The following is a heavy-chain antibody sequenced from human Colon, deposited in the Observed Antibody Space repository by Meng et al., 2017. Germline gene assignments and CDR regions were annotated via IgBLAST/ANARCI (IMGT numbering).Heavy chain of an antibody. V-gene: IGHV4-61*01. D-gene: IGHD3-16*02. CDR1: GGSVSSGSYY. CDR2: IYYSGST. CDR3: ARGMTNGITFGGVIVN. J-gene: IGHJ4*02. Sequence: QWQLTESGRDRVRASETMSLTCTVSGGSVSSGSYYWSWIRQPPGKGLEWIGYIYYSGSTNYNPSLKSRVTISVDTSKNQFSLKLSSVTAAATAVYYCARGMTNGITFGGVIVNWGQGTLVTVSS.